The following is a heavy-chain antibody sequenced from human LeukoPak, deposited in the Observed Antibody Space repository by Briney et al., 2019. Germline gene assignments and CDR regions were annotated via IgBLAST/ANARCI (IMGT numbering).Heavy chain of an antibody. D-gene: IGHD3-10*01. CDR3: ATYYYGSGLDY. CDR1: GGSISSGGYY. CDR2: IYYSGST. J-gene: IGHJ4*02. V-gene: IGHV4-31*03. Sequence: SQTLSVTCTVAGGSISSGGYYWSWIRQHPGKGLEWIGYIYYSGSTYYNPSLKSRVTISVDTSKNQFSLKLSSVTAADTAVYYCATYYYGSGLDYWGQGTLVTVSS.